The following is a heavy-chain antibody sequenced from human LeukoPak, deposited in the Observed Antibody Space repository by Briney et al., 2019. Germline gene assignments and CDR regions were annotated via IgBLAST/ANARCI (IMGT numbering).Heavy chain of an antibody. CDR3: AKDPQKWESYFNY. V-gene: IGHV3-30*02. CDR1: GFTFSSYG. J-gene: IGHJ4*02. Sequence: GGSLRLSCAASGFTFSSYGMHWVRQAPGKGLEWVAFIRYDGSNKYYADSVKGRFTISRDNSKNTLYLQMNSLRAEDTAVYYCAKDPQKWESYFNYWGQGTLVTVSS. CDR2: IRYDGSNK. D-gene: IGHD1-26*01.